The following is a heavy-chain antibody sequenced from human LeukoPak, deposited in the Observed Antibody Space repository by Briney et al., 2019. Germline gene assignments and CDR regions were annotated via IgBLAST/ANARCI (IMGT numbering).Heavy chain of an antibody. CDR3: AKDMSTVTYYYYGMDV. Sequence: GGSLRLSCVASGFTFSSYVMHWVRQAPGKGLEWVAVISYDGSNKYYADSVKGRFTISRDNSENTLYLQMNSLRAEDTAVYYCAKDMSTVTYYYYGMDVWGQGTTVTVSS. D-gene: IGHD4-17*01. J-gene: IGHJ6*02. V-gene: IGHV3-30-3*01. CDR1: GFTFSSYV. CDR2: ISYDGSNK.